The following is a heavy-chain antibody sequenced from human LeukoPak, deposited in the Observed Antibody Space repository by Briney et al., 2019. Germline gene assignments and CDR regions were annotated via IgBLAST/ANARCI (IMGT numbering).Heavy chain of an antibody. D-gene: IGHD3-10*01. V-gene: IGHV1-24*01. J-gene: IGHJ5*02. CDR3: ATDLPRGYYYGSGSYQSWFDP. Sequence: ASVKVSCKVSGYTLTELSMHRVRQAPGKGLEWMGGFDPEDGETIYAQKFQGRVTMTEDTSTDTAYMELSSLRSEDTAVYYCATDLPRGYYYGSGSYQSWFDPWGQGTLVTVSS. CDR2: FDPEDGET. CDR1: GYTLTELS.